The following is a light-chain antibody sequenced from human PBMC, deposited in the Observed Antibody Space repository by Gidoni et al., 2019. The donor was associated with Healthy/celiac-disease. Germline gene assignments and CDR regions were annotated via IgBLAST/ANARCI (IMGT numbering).Light chain of an antibody. CDR2: AAS. CDR3: QKYHSAPLT. V-gene: IGKV1-27*01. Sequence: QMTQSPSSLSASVGDRVTITCRASQGISYYVAWYQQKPGKVPKLLTYAASPLQSGVPSRFSGSGSGTYFTLTLSSLQPEDVATYYCQKYHSAPLTFGGGTKVEIK. CDR1: QGISYY. J-gene: IGKJ4*01.